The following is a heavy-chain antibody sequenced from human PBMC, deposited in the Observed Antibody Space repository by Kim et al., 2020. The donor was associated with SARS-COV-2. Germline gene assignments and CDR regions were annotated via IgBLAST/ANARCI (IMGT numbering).Heavy chain of an antibody. CDR3: ARNSYCSSTSCNDYFDY. Sequence: VKGRFTISRANSQNTLYLQMNSLRAEDTAVYYCARNSYCSSTSCNDYFDYWGQGTLVTVSS. V-gene: IGHV3-30*07. D-gene: IGHD2-2*01. J-gene: IGHJ4*02.